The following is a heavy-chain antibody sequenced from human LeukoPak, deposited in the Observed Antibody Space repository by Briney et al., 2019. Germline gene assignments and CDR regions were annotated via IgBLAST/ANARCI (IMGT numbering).Heavy chain of an antibody. CDR1: GGSISSDDYY. J-gene: IGHJ5*02. D-gene: IGHD3-16*01. V-gene: IGHV4-30-4*08. CDR2: IYYSGST. Sequence: PSETLSLTCTVSGGSISSDDYYWSWIRQPPGKGLEWIGYIYYSGSTNYNPSLKSRVTISVDTSKNQFSLKLSSVTAADTAVYYCARHLGGWGSNGWFDPWGQGTLVTVSS. CDR3: ARHLGGWGSNGWFDP.